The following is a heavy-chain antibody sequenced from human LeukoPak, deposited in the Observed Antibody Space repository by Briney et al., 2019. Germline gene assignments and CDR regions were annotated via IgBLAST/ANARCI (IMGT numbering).Heavy chain of an antibody. CDR1: GGSFSGYY. CDR2: INHSGST. V-gene: IGHV4-34*01. CDR3: ARGVVVPAAYQFDY. Sequence: PSETLSLTCAVYGGSFSGYYWSWIRQPPGKGLEWIGEINHSGSTNHNPSLKSRVTISVDTSKNQFSLKLSSVTAADTAVYYCARGVVVPAAYQFDYWGQGTLVTVSS. D-gene: IGHD2-2*01. J-gene: IGHJ4*02.